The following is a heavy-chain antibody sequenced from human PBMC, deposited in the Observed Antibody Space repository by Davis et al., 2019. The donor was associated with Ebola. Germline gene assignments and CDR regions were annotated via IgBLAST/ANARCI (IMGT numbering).Heavy chain of an antibody. CDR1: GFTFGDYA. Sequence: GESLKISCRVSGFTFGDYAINWVRQAPGRGLEWVGFIRSKAYGGKPAYAASVKGRFTISRDDSRSIAYLQMDSLKIEDTAVYYCSRDLKHRPPSYYDGMDVWGQGTSVTVS. J-gene: IGHJ6*02. V-gene: IGHV3-49*04. CDR2: IRSKAYGGKP. CDR3: SRDLKHRPPSYYDGMDV. D-gene: IGHD6-6*01.